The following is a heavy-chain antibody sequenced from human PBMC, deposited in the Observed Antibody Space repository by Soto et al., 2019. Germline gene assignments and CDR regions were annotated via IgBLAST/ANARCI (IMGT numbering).Heavy chain of an antibody. D-gene: IGHD6-25*01. Sequence: QLQLQESGSGLVKPSQTLSLTCAVSGGSISSGGDSWSWIRQPPGKGLEWIGYIYHTGGTYYNPSLKSRVTLSVDKSKNQFSLNLSSVTAADTAVYYCARERTAADFDYWGQGTLVTVSS. CDR2: IYHTGGT. J-gene: IGHJ4*02. CDR1: GGSISSGGDS. CDR3: ARERTAADFDY. V-gene: IGHV4-30-2*01.